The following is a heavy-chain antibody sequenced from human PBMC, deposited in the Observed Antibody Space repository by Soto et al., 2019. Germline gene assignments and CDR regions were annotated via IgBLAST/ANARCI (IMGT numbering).Heavy chain of an antibody. CDR3: ARGHLYSSSSDFDY. D-gene: IGHD6-6*01. V-gene: IGHV4-34*01. J-gene: IGHJ4*02. CDR2: INHSGST. Sequence: SETLSLTCAVYGGSFSGYYWSWIRQPPGKGLEWIGEINHSGSTNYNPSLKSRVTISVDTSKNQFSLKLSSVTAADTAVYCCARGHLYSSSSDFDYWGQGTLVTVSS. CDR1: GGSFSGYY.